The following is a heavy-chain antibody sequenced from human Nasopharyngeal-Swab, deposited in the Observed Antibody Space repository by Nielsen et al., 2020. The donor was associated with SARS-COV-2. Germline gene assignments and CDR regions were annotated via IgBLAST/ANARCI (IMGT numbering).Heavy chain of an antibody. CDR2: IYYGGST. J-gene: IGHJ4*02. V-gene: IGHV4-39*01. CDR1: GGSISSSTYY. CDR3: ATLSSSWYEYYFDY. D-gene: IGHD6-13*01. Sequence: ESLKISCTVSGGSISSSTYYWAWIRQPPGEGLEWIGSIYYGGSTYYNPSLKSRVTISVDTSKNQFSLKLSSVTAADTAVYYCATLSSSWYEYYFDYWGQGTLVTVSS.